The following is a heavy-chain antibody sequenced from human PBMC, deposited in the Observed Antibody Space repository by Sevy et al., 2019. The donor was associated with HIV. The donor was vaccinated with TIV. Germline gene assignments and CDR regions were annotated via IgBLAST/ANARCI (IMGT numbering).Heavy chain of an antibody. V-gene: IGHV3-7*01. Sequence: GGSLRLSCAASEFTFSSYWMSWVRQAPGKGLEWVANIKQDGSEKYYVDSVKGRFTISRDNAKNSLYLQMNSLRAEDTAVYYCARIYYYDSSGYVRGYYFDYWGQGTLVTVSS. D-gene: IGHD3-22*01. CDR1: EFTFSSYW. CDR2: IKQDGSEK. J-gene: IGHJ4*02. CDR3: ARIYYYDSSGYVRGYYFDY.